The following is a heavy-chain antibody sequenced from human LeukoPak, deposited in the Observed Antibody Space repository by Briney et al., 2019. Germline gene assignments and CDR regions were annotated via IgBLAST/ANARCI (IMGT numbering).Heavy chain of an antibody. CDR1: GGTFSSYA. D-gene: IGHD3-9*01. V-gene: IGHV1-69*05. J-gene: IGHJ4*02. CDR3: ARGIKPPGPGYDILTGYYMTNGYYFDY. Sequence: GASVKVSCKASGGTFSSYAISWVRQAPGQGLEWMGGIIPIFGTANYAQKFQGRVTITTDESTSTAYMELSSLRSEDTAVYYCARGIKPPGPGYDILTGYYMTNGYYFDYWGQGTLVTVSS. CDR2: IIPIFGTA.